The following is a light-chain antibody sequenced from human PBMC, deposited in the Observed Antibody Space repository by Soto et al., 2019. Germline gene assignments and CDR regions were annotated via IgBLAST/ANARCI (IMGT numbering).Light chain of an antibody. Sequence: DIQITHSPSTLSASVGDRVTITCRASQSISNWLAWYQQKPGKAPKLLIYKASSLESGVPSRFSGSGSGTEFTLTISSLQPDDFATYYCQQYNSSFGQGTKVDIK. J-gene: IGKJ2*01. V-gene: IGKV1-5*03. CDR2: KAS. CDR3: QQYNSS. CDR1: QSISNW.